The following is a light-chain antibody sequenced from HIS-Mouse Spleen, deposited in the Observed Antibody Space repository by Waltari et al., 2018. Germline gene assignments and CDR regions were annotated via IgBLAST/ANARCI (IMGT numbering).Light chain of an antibody. CDR2: DVS. Sequence: QSALTQPASVSGSPGQSITISCTGTSSDVGGYHYVSWYQQHPGKAPKLMIYDVSNRPSGVCNRVSGSSSGPMATLTISGAQVEDEADYYCYSTDSSGNHSVFGGGTKLTVL. CDR3: YSTDSSGNHSV. CDR1: SSDVGGYHY. J-gene: IGLJ2*01. V-gene: IGLV2-14*03.